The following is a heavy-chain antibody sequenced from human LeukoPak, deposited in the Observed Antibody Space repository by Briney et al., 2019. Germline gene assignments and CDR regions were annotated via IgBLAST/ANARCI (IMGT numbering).Heavy chain of an antibody. CDR2: ISGSGGST. V-gene: IGHV3-23*01. J-gene: IGHJ4*02. CDR1: GFTFSSYA. Sequence: GGSLRLSCAASGFTFSSYAMSWVRQAPGKGLEWVSAISGSGGSTYYADSVKGRFTNSRDNSKNTLYLQMNSLRAEDTAVYYCAKARSCSGGSCLFDYWGQGTLVTVSS. D-gene: IGHD2-15*01. CDR3: AKARSCSGGSCLFDY.